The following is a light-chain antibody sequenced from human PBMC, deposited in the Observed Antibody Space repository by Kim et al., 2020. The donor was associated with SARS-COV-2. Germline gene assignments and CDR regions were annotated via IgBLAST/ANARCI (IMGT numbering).Light chain of an antibody. V-gene: IGLV2-8*01. J-gene: IGLJ1*01. Sequence: GPSGTIACTGTDAYVRGYHDASCYHQQPGTAPKLMIYGVSKRPSGGPERFSGSKAGNTASLTVSGLQAEDEADYYCSSYGGSLNYVFGTGTKVTVL. CDR3: SSYGGSLNYV. CDR2: GVS. CDR1: DAYVRGYHD.